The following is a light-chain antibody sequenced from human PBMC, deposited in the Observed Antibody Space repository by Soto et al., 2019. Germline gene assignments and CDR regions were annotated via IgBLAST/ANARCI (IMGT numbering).Light chain of an antibody. Sequence: DIQMTQSPSTLSASVGDRVTITCRASQSISSWLAWFHQKPGKAPKLLIYGASTLESGVPSRFSGSGSGTEFTLTINSLQPDDFATYYCQQYDTYPHTFGQGTKLEIK. CDR2: GAS. CDR3: QQYDTYPHT. J-gene: IGKJ2*01. CDR1: QSISSW. V-gene: IGKV1-5*03.